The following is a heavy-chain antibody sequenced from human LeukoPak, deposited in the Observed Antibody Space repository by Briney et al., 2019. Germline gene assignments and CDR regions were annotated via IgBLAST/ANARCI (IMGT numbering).Heavy chain of an antibody. J-gene: IGHJ4*02. D-gene: IGHD3-9*01. V-gene: IGHV3-9*01. CDR2: ISWNGDYI. Sequence: PGGSLRLSCAASGFNFGGYAMRWVRHAPGKGLEWVSGISWNGDYIAYADSVKGRFTISRDNAKNSLYLQMNSLNTDDTAFYFCAKDGGAGCSDDWCPPDSWGQGTLVTVSS. CDR3: AKDGGAGCSDDWCPPDS. CDR1: GFNFGGYA.